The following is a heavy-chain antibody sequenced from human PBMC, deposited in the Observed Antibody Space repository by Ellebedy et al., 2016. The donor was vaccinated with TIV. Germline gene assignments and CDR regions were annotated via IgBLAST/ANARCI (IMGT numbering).Heavy chain of an antibody. Sequence: SETLSLTCTVSGYSISSGYYWGWIRQPPGKGLEWIGSIYHSGSTYYNPSLKSRVTISVDTSKNQFSLKLRSVTAADTAVYYCAGYDGLRRFDPWGQGTLVTVSS. D-gene: IGHD5-12*01. V-gene: IGHV4-38-2*02. J-gene: IGHJ5*02. CDR3: AGYDGLRRFDP. CDR1: GYSISSGYY. CDR2: IYHSGST.